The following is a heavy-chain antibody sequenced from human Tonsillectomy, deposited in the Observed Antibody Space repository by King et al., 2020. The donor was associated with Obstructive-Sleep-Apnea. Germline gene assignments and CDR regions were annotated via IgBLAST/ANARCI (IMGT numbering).Heavy chain of an antibody. CDR3: ARRQEPWWYFDR. V-gene: IGHV4-39*07. J-gene: IGHJ2*01. CDR2: IYYSGST. Sequence: QLQESGPGLVKPSETLSLTCTVSGGSISSSSYYWGWIRQPPGKGLEWIGSIYYSGSTYYNPSLKSRVTISVDTSKNQFSLKLSSVTAADTAVYYFARRQEPWWYFDRWGRGTLVTVSS. D-gene: IGHD1-26*01. CDR1: GGSISSSSYY.